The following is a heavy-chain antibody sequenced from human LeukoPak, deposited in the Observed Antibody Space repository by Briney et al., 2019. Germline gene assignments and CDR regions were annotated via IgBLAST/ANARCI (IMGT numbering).Heavy chain of an antibody. D-gene: IGHD6-19*01. Sequence: GGALRLSCAASGFTSSSYWMSWVRQAPGKGLEWVANIKQDGSEKYYVDSVKGRFTISRDNAKKSLYLQMNSLRAEDTAVYYCARDRGSSGWYEFDYWGQGTLVTVSS. J-gene: IGHJ4*02. CDR3: ARDRGSSGWYEFDY. CDR2: IKQDGSEK. CDR1: GFTSSSYW. V-gene: IGHV3-7*01.